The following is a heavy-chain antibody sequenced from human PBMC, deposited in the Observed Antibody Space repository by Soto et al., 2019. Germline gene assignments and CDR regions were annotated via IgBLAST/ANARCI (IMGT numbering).Heavy chain of an antibody. Sequence: QVQLQESGPGLVKPSQTLSLTCTVSGGYISSGGYYWSWIRQHPGKGLEWIGYISYSGSTYYNPSLKSRVTISVDTSKNQFSLKLSSVTAADTAVYYCARDQAGDAFDVWGQGTMITVSS. V-gene: IGHV4-31*03. CDR3: ARDQAGDAFDV. J-gene: IGHJ3*01. D-gene: IGHD3-10*01. CDR2: ISYSGST. CDR1: GGYISSGGYY.